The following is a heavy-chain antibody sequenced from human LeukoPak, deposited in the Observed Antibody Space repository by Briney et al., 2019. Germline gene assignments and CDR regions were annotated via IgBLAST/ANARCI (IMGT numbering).Heavy chain of an antibody. CDR1: GFTFSSYW. CDR2: INQDESEK. D-gene: IGHD4-23*01. V-gene: IGHV3-7*03. J-gene: IGHJ4*02. Sequence: GGSLRLSCAASGFTFSSYWMNWVRQAPGKGLEWVANINQDESEKYYVDSVKGRFTISRDNAKNSLYLQMNSLRAGDTAVYYCAKSLNYGGNPYYFDYWGQGTLVTVSS. CDR3: AKSLNYGGNPYYFDY.